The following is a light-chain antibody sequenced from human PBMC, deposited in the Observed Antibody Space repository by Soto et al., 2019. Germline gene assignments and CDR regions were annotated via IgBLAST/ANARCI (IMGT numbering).Light chain of an antibody. CDR2: GAA. J-gene: IGKJ1*01. V-gene: IGKV3-15*01. CDR3: QQYNSYSLT. CDR1: QRVSRY. Sequence: DIVMTQSPATLSVSPGERATLSCRASQRVSRYLAWYQQKPGQAPRLLIYGAATRATSIPARFSGSGSGTEFTLTISSRQPGDFATYYCQQYNSYSLTFGQGTKVDI.